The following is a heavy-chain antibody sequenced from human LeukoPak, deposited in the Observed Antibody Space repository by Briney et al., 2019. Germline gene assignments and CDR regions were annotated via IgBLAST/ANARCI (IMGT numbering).Heavy chain of an antibody. Sequence: PGGSLRLSCAASGFTFSSYWMSWVRQAPGKGLEWVSGINWNGGSTGYADSVKGRFTISRDNAKNSLYLQMNSLRAEDTALYYCAREGVGMDNGGELDYYYYYMDVWGKGTTVTVSS. V-gene: IGHV3-20*04. CDR2: INWNGGST. D-gene: IGHD2-8*01. J-gene: IGHJ6*03. CDR1: GFTFSSYW. CDR3: AREGVGMDNGGELDYYYYYMDV.